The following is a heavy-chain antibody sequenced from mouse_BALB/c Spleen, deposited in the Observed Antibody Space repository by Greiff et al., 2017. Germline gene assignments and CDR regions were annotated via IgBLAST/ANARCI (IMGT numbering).Heavy chain of an antibody. V-gene: IGHV1-69*02. CDR2: IYPSDSYT. Sequence: VQLQQPGAELVRPGASVKLSCKASGYTFTSYWINWVKQRPGQGLEWIGNIYPSDSYTNYNQKFKDKATLTVDKSSSTAYMQLSSPTSEDSAVYYCARVYAMDYWGQGTSVTVSS. J-gene: IGHJ4*01. CDR3: ARVYAMDY. CDR1: GYTFTSYW.